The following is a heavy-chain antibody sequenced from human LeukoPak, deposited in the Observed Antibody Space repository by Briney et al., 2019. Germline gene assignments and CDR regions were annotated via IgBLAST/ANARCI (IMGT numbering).Heavy chain of an antibody. CDR3: ARDLVFGVVALYDAFDI. J-gene: IGHJ3*02. CDR1: GGSFSGYY. CDR2: INHSGST. D-gene: IGHD3-3*01. V-gene: IGHV4-34*01. Sequence: SETLSLTCAVYGGSFSGYYWSWIRQPPGKGLEWIGEINHSGSTNYNPSLKSRVTISVDTSKNQFSLKLSSVTAADTAVYYCARDLVFGVVALYDAFDIWGQGKMVTVSS.